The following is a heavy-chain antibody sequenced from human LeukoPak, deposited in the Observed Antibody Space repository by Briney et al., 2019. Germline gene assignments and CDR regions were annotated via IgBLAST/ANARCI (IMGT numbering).Heavy chain of an antibody. J-gene: IGHJ4*02. Sequence: APVKVSCKASGYTFTDYYIHWVRQAPGQGLEWMGWINPNSGGTNYAQNFQGRVAMTRDTSISTAYMELSRLRSDDTAMYYCARELGYCSSASCPLYHYWGQGTLVTVSS. V-gene: IGHV1-2*02. D-gene: IGHD2-2*01. CDR3: ARELGYCSSASCPLYHY. CDR1: GYTFTDYY. CDR2: INPNSGGT.